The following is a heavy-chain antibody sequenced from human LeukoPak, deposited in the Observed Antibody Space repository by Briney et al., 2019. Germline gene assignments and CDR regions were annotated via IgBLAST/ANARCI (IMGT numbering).Heavy chain of an antibody. V-gene: IGHV3-21*01. Sequence: GGSLRLSCAASGFTFSSDSMNWVRQAPGKGLEWVSSISSSSSYMYYADSVKGRFTISRDNAKNSLYLQMNSLRAEDTAVYYCAREGPITIPSYGMDVWGQGTTVTVSS. J-gene: IGHJ6*02. CDR3: AREGPITIPSYGMDV. D-gene: IGHD3-10*01. CDR2: ISSSSSYM. CDR1: GFTFSSDS.